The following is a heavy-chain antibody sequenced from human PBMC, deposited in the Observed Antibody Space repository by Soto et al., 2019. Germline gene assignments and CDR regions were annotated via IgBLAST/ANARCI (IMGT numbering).Heavy chain of an antibody. V-gene: IGHV3-30*18. Sequence: GASLRLCCAASGFPFSSYGMHLDRQAPGKGLEWVAVISYDGGNKYYADSVKGRFTISRDDSKKKLYLQMNSLRAEDTTGYYCAKGGVIGYGIDVWGQGSTVNVCS. D-gene: IGHD3-16*02. CDR3: AKGGVIGYGIDV. CDR1: GFPFSSYG. CDR2: ISYDGGNK. J-gene: IGHJ6*02.